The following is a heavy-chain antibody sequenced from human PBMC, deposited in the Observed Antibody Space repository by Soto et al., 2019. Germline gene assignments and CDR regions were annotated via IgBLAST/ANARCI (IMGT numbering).Heavy chain of an antibody. V-gene: IGHV3-7*01. J-gene: IGHJ4*02. Sequence: ESGGGLVQPGGSLRLSCAASGFSYTSYWMMWVRQAPGKGLEWVANTNPDGSEKYYVDSVKGRFFISRDNAKNSLYLQLNSLRADDTAVYYCADKDATVTPNWGQGTLVTVSS. D-gene: IGHD4-17*01. CDR1: GFSYTSYW. CDR3: ADKDATVTPN. CDR2: TNPDGSEK.